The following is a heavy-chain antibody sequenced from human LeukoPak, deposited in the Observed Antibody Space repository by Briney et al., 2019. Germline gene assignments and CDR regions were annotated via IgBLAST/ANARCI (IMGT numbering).Heavy chain of an antibody. CDR2: ISGSGGST. Sequence: GGSLRLSCAASGFTFSSYAMSWVRQAPGPALEGVSGISGSGGSTYYADSVKGRFTISRDNSKNTLYVQMNSLRAEDRAVYYCAKDLRHRSNWFDPWGQGALVTVSS. V-gene: IGHV3-23*01. J-gene: IGHJ5*02. CDR3: AKDLRHRSNWFDP. CDR1: GFTFSSYA. D-gene: IGHD3-16*01.